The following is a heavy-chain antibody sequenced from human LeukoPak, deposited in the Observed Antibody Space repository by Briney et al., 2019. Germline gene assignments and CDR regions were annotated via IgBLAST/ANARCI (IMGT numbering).Heavy chain of an antibody. CDR3: ARHRSSSWFDP. D-gene: IGHD6-13*01. J-gene: IGHJ5*02. CDR1: GGSFSGYY. Sequence: PSETLSLTCAVYGGSFSGYYWSWIRQPPGKGLEWIGEINHSGSTNYNPSLKSRVTISVDTSKNQFSLKLSSVTAADTAVYYCARHRSSSWFDPWGQGTLVTVSS. V-gene: IGHV4-34*01. CDR2: INHSGST.